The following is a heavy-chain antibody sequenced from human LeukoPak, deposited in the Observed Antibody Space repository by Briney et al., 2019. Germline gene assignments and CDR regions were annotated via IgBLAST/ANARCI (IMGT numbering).Heavy chain of an antibody. CDR3: ARERQHIVGAMDY. D-gene: IGHD1-26*01. J-gene: IGHJ4*02. CDR1: GFTFSSYA. V-gene: IGHV3-30-3*01. Sequence: GGSLRLSCAASGFTFSSYAMSWVRQAPGKGLEWVAVISYDGSNKYYADSVKGRFTISRDNSKNTLYLQMNSLRAEDTAVYYCARERQHIVGAMDYWGQGTLVTVSS. CDR2: ISYDGSNK.